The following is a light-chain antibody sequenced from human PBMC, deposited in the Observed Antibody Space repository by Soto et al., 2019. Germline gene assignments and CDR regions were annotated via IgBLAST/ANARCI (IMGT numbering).Light chain of an antibody. V-gene: IGLV1-40*01. Sequence: QSVLTQPPSVSGAPGQRVTISCTGSSSNIGAGYDVHWYQQLPGTAPKLLIFGNSNRPSGVRDRFSGSKSGTPASLAITGLQAEDEADYYCQSYDSSLSALIFGGGTKLTVL. J-gene: IGLJ2*01. CDR2: GNS. CDR3: QSYDSSLSALI. CDR1: SSNIGAGYD.